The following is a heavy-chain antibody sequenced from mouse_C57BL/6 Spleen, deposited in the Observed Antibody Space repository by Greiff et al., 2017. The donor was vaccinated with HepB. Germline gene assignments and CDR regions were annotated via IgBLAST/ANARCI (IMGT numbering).Heavy chain of an antibody. D-gene: IGHD1-1*01. Sequence: VHVKQSGPELVKPGASVKISCKASGYSFTDYNMNWVKQSNGKSLEWIGVINPNYGTTSYNQKFKGKATLTVDQSSSTAYMQLNSLTSEDSAVYYCARSFSDYGSSYVWYFDVWGTGTTVTVSS. V-gene: IGHV1-39*01. CDR2: INPNYGTT. CDR3: ARSFSDYGSSYVWYFDV. J-gene: IGHJ1*03. CDR1: GYSFTDYN.